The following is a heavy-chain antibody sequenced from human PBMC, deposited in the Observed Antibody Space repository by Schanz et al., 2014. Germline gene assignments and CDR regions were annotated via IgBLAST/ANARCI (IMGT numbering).Heavy chain of an antibody. Sequence: QVQLVQSGSEVKKPGASVKVSCKASGYTFPSYGISWVRQAPGQGLEWMGWINVYNGDTKFEKTFQDRVTLTTDTSTATAYMELRSLTSDDTAVYYCARDRVYRFLKGENRFYFDYWGQGTLVIVSS. CDR3: ARDRVYRFLKGENRFYFDY. D-gene: IGHD3-3*01. CDR2: INVYNGDT. J-gene: IGHJ4*02. V-gene: IGHV1-18*04. CDR1: GYTFPSYG.